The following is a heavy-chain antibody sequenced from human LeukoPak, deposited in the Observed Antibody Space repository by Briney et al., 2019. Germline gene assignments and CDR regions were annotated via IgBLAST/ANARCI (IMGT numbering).Heavy chain of an antibody. J-gene: IGHJ4*02. CDR2: ISSSAGST. CDR1: GFTFSSYG. D-gene: IGHD1-1*01. V-gene: IGHV3-23*01. Sequence: RPGGSLRLSCAASGFTFSSYGMTWVRQAPGKGLEWVSTISSSAGSTYYADSVKGRFTISRDSSKSTLYLQMNSLRAEDTAVYYSAKGPPRGNPLVYWGQGTLVTASS. CDR3: AKGPPRGNPLVY.